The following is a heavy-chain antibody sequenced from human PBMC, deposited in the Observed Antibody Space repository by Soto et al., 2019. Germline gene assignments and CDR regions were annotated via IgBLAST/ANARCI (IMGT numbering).Heavy chain of an antibody. CDR3: ARGFSGWFPIVY. D-gene: IGHD6-19*01. CDR1: GFTFSTYA. J-gene: IGHJ4*02. V-gene: IGHV3-23*01. CDR2: ITGGGSGT. Sequence: GGSLSLSCTASGFTFSTYAMSWVRQAPGKGLEWVSAITGGGSGTYYADSVKGRFTISRDNSKNTLYLQMSSLRAEDTAVYYCARGFSGWFPIVYWGQGALVTV.